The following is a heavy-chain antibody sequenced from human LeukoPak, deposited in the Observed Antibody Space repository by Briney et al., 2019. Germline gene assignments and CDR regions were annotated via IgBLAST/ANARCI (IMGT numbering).Heavy chain of an antibody. D-gene: IGHD3-22*01. Sequence: SETLSLTCTVSGGSISSGGYSWSWIRQHPGKGLEWIGYIYYSGSTYYNPSLKSRVTISVDTSKNQFSLKPSSVTAADTAVYYCARVPYYYDSSGYYYYFDYWGQGTLVTVSS. V-gene: IGHV4-31*03. J-gene: IGHJ4*02. CDR3: ARVPYYYDSSGYYYYFDY. CDR2: IYYSGST. CDR1: GGSISSGGYS.